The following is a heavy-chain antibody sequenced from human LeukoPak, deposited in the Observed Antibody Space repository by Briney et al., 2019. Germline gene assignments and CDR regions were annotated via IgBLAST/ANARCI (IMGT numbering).Heavy chain of an antibody. CDR3: AKDFDRGRCSGGSCYPPYYFDY. D-gene: IGHD2-15*01. CDR1: GFTFSSYA. J-gene: IGHJ4*02. V-gene: IGHV3-30*04. CDR2: ISYDGSNK. Sequence: PGRSLRLSCAASGFTFSSYAMHWVRQAPGKGLEWVAVISYDGSNKYYADSVKGRFTISRDNSKNTLYLQMNSLRAEDTAVYYCAKDFDRGRCSGGSCYPPYYFDYWGQGTLVTVSS.